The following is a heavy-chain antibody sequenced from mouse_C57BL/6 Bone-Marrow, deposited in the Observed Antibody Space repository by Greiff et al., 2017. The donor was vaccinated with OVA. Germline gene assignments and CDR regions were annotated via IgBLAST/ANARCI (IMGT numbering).Heavy chain of an antibody. CDR3: AREWDGYPSWFAY. CDR2: IDPSDSYT. D-gene: IGHD2-3*01. J-gene: IGHJ3*01. CDR1: GYTFTSYW. V-gene: IGHV1-50*01. Sequence: VQLQQPGAELVKPGASVKLSCKASGYTFTSYWMQWVKQRPGQGLEWIGEIDPSDSYTNYNQKFKGKATLTVDTSSSTAYRQLSSLTSEDSAVYYCAREWDGYPSWFAYWGQGTLVTVSA.